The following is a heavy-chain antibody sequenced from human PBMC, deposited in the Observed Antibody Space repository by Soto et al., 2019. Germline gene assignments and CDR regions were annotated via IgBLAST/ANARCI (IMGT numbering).Heavy chain of an antibody. CDR2: IYYSGST. D-gene: IGHD3-3*01. CDR1: GGSISSYY. CDR3: ARAGLYYDFWSGYYTAEGYYYYMDV. Sequence: PSETLSLTCTVSGGSISSYYWSWIRQPPGKGLEWIGYIYYSGSTNYNPSLKSRVTISVDTSKNQFSLKLSSVTAADTAVYYCARAGLYYDFWSGYYTAEGYYYYMDVWGKGTTVTVSS. J-gene: IGHJ6*03. V-gene: IGHV4-59*01.